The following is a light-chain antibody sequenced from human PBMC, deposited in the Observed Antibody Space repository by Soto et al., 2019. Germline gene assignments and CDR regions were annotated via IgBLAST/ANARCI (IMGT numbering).Light chain of an antibody. CDR3: LHYNSYSES. V-gene: IGKV1-5*03. CDR1: QTISSW. Sequence: DIQMTQSPSTLSGSVGDRVTITCRASQTISSWLAWYQQKPGKAPKLLIYKASTLKSGAPSRFSGCGSGTEFALTISSLQPDAFATYYCLHYNSYSESFGQGTKGELK. J-gene: IGKJ1*01. CDR2: KAS.